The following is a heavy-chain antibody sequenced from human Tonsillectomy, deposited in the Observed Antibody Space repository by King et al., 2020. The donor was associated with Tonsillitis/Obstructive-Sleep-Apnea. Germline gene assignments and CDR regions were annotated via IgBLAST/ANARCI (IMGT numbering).Heavy chain of an antibody. Sequence: VQLVESGGGLVQPGGSLRLSCAASGFNFSSYAMSWVRQAPGKGLEWVSALSGSGGSTYYADSVKGRFTISRDNSKNTLYLQMNSLRAEDTAVYYCAKDEAAAPDTYYYMDVWGKGTTVTVSS. CDR1: GFNFSSYA. D-gene: IGHD6-13*01. CDR3: AKDEAAAPDTYYYMDV. J-gene: IGHJ6*03. CDR2: LSGSGGST. V-gene: IGHV3-23*04.